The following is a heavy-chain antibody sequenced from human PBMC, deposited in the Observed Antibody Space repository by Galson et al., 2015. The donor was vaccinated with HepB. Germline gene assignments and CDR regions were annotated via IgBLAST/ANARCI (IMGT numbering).Heavy chain of an antibody. CDR2: IDWDDDK. J-gene: IGHJ4*02. CDR1: GFSLSTSGMC. V-gene: IGHV2-70*11. CDR3: ARILHEDPDSSGYVDY. D-gene: IGHD3-22*01. Sequence: PALVKPTQTLTLTCTFSGFSLSTSGMCVSWIRQPPGKALEWLARIDWDDDKYYSTSLKTRLTISKDTSKNQVVLTMTNMDPVDTATYYCARILHEDPDSSGYVDYWGQGTLVTVSS.